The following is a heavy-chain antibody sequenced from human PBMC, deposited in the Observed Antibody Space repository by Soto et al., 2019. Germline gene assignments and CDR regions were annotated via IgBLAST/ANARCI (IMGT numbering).Heavy chain of an antibody. J-gene: IGHJ3*02. D-gene: IGHD2-21*02. CDR3: ARSQLGDREAFDI. CDR2: INPNSGGT. V-gene: IGHV1-2*04. CDR1: GYTFTGYY. Sequence: QVQLVQSGAEVKKPGASVKVSCKASGYTFTGYYMHWVRQAPGQGLEWMGWINPNSGGTNYAQKLQGWVTMTRDTSISTAYMELSRLRSDDTAVYYCARSQLGDREAFDIWGQGTMVTVSS.